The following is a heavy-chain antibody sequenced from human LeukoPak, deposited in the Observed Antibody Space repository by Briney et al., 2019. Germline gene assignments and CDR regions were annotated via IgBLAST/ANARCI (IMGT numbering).Heavy chain of an antibody. CDR2: IIPIFGTA. CDR3: ARVVGATRTLDY. V-gene: IGHV1-69*13. J-gene: IGHJ4*02. D-gene: IGHD1-26*01. Sequence: ASVKVSCRASGDTFSSYAISWVRQAPGQGLEWMGGIIPIFGTANYAQKFQGRVTITADESTSTAYMELCSLRSEDTAVYYCARVVGATRTLDYWGQGTLVTVSS. CDR1: GDTFSSYA.